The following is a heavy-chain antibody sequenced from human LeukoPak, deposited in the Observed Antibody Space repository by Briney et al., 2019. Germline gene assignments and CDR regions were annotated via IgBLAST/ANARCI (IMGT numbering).Heavy chain of an antibody. J-gene: IGHJ4*02. CDR3: ATELVGSHSSFFEH. V-gene: IGHV3-21*01. D-gene: IGHD1-26*01. Sequence: GGSLRLSCAASGFTFSSYAMSWVRQAPGKGLEWVASISTSTSYIYYADSVKGRFTITRDNAKKTQYLQMNSLRSEDTAVYYCATELVGSHSSFFEHWGQGTLVIVSS. CDR1: GFTFSSYA. CDR2: ISTSTSYI.